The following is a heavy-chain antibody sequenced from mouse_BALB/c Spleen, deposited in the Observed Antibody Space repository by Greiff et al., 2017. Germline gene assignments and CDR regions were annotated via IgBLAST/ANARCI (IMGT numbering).Heavy chain of an antibody. D-gene: IGHD1-1*01. CDR2: INPGSGGT. CDR1: GYAFTNYL. V-gene: IGHV1-54*01. CDR3: ATPIITTVVAPYAMDY. J-gene: IGHJ4*01. Sequence: QVQLKQSGAELVRPGTSVKVSCKASGYAFTNYLIEWVKQRPGQGLEWIGVINPGSGGTNYNEKFKGKATLTADKSSRTAYMQLSSLTSDDSAVYFCATPIITTVVAPYAMDYWGQGTSVTVSS.